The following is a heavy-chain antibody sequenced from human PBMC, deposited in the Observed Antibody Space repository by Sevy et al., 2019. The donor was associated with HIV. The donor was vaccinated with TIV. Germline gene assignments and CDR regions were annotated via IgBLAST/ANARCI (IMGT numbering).Heavy chain of an antibody. CDR2: VYSGGTT. Sequence: GGSLRLSCAASGFTVNSDYMSWVRQAPGKGLEWVSVVYSGGTTYYADSVKGRFTISRDNSKNILYLQMNSRRAGDTAVYYCARHISFGELGSWFDPWGQGTLVTVSS. V-gene: IGHV3-53*01. D-gene: IGHD3-10*01. CDR3: ARHISFGELGSWFDP. J-gene: IGHJ5*02. CDR1: GFTVNSDY.